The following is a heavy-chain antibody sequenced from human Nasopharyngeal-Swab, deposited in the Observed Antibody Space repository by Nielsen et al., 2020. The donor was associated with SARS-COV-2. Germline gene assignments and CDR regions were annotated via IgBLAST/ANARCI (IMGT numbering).Heavy chain of an antibody. V-gene: IGHV1-69*13. J-gene: IGHJ5*02. CDR2: IIPIFGTA. CDR1: GGTFSSYA. CDR3: ARDLYSSSSGGWFEP. D-gene: IGHD6-6*01. Sequence: SVKVSCKASGGTFSSYAISWVRQAPGQGLEWMGGIIPIFGTANYAQKFQGRVTITADESTSTAYMELSSLRSEDTAVYYCARDLYSSSSGGWFEPWGQGTLVTVSS.